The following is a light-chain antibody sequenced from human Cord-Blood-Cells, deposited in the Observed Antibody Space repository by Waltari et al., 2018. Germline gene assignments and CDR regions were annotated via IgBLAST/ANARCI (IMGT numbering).Light chain of an antibody. CDR2: DAS. CDR1: QSVSSY. CDR3: QQRSNWPPIT. J-gene: IGKJ5*01. V-gene: IGKV3-11*01. Sequence: EIVLTQSPATLSLSPGERATLSCRASQSVSSYLAWSQQKPGQAPRLLIYDASNRATGIPARFSGSWSGTDFTLTISSLEPEDFAVYYCQQRSNWPPITFGQGTRLEIK.